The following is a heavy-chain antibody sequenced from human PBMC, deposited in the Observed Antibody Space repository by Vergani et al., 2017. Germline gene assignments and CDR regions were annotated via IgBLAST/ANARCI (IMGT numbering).Heavy chain of an antibody. D-gene: IGHD3-10*01. CDR1: GESFSGHY. V-gene: IGHV4-34*01. J-gene: IGHJ4*02. CDR2: INDNGYT. Sequence: QVHLQQWGTGLLKPSETLSLTCEVQGESFSGHYWSWIRQPPGKGLEWIGEINDNGYTNYNPLFESRVIVSADMSKNQFSLKLMSVTAADTAMYFCAVRPRVNMVRGEILTKRTFDYWSPGTLVTVSS. CDR3: AVRPRVNMVRGEILTKRTFDY.